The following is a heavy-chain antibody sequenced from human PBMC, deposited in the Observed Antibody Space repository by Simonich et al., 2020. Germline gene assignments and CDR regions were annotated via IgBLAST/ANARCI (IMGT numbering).Heavy chain of an antibody. V-gene: IGHV3-7*01. D-gene: IGHD6-6*01. CDR3: AREYSSSSDPYWYFDL. CDR2: INQGGSEK. Sequence: EVQLVESGGGLVQPGGSLRLSCAASGFTFSSHWVSWVRQAQEEGLEWMAHINQGGSEKYYVDSVKCRFTISRDNAKNSLYLQMNSLRAEDTAVDYCAREYSSSSDPYWYFDLWGRGTLVTVSS. CDR1: GFTFSSHW. J-gene: IGHJ2*01.